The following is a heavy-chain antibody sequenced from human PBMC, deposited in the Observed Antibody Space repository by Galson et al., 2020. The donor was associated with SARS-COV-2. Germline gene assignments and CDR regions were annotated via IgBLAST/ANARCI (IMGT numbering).Heavy chain of an antibody. Sequence: SETLSLTCTVSGGSIINTSYYWVWIRQPPGKGLEWIATIYYSGYTYYNPSLKSRVAISMDTTKNQFSLKLTSVTAADTAVYYCASPFLSWNYGIDAWGQGTLVSVSS. CDR1: GGSIINTSYY. CDR2: IYYSGYT. CDR3: ASPFLSWNYGIDA. J-gene: IGHJ5*02. V-gene: IGHV4-39*07. D-gene: IGHD1-7*01.